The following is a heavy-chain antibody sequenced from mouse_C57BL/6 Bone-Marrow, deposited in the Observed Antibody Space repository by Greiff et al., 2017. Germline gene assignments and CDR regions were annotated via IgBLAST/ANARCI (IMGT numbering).Heavy chain of an antibody. CDR1: GFTFTDYY. V-gene: IGHV7-3*01. J-gene: IGHJ4*01. D-gene: IGHD2-1*01. CDR3: ARYIYYGNYEAMDY. CDR2: IRNKANGYTT. Sequence: EVMLVESGGGLVQPGGSLSLSCAASGFTFTDYYMSWVRQPPGKALEWLGFIRNKANGYTTEYSASVKGRFTISRDNSQSILYLQMNALRAEDSATYCCARYIYYGNYEAMDYWGQGTSVTVSS.